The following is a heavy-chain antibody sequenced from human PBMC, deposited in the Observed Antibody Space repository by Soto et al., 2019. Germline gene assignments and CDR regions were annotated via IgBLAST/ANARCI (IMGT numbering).Heavy chain of an antibody. V-gene: IGHV3-30-3*01. J-gene: IGHJ4*02. CDR2: ISYDGSNK. CDR3: ARDFSQQLPYYSDY. Sequence: QVQLVESGGGVVQPGRSLRLSCAASGFTFSSYAMHWVRQAPGKGLEWVAVISYDGSNKYYADSVKGRFTISRDNSKNTLYLQMNSLRAEDTAVYYCARDFSQQLPYYSDYWRQGTLVTVS. CDR1: GFTFSSYA. D-gene: IGHD6-13*01.